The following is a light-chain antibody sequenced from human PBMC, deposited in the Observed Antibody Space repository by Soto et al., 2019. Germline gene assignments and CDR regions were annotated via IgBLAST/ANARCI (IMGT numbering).Light chain of an antibody. J-gene: IGKJ5*01. Sequence: EIVLTQSPCTLSLSPGERATLSCRASQSVSISQLAWYQQKPGQAPRLLMYGASSRATGIPDRLSGSGSGTDFTLTISRLEPEDFAVYYCQQYGSSPITFGQGTRLEIK. CDR1: QSVSISQ. V-gene: IGKV3-20*01. CDR3: QQYGSSPIT. CDR2: GAS.